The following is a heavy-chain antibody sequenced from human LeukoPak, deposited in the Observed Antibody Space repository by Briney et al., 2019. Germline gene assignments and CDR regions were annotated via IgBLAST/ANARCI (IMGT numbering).Heavy chain of an antibody. CDR3: AKVPAMYYYDSSVDY. J-gene: IGHJ4*02. Sequence: GGSLRLSCAASGFTFSSSSMSWVRQAPGKGLEWVAVISYDGSNKYYADSVKGRFTISRDNSKNTLYLQMNSLRAEDTAVYYCAKVPAMYYYDSSVDYWGQGTLVTVSS. CDR2: ISYDGSNK. CDR1: GFTFSSSS. V-gene: IGHV3-30-3*01. D-gene: IGHD3-22*01.